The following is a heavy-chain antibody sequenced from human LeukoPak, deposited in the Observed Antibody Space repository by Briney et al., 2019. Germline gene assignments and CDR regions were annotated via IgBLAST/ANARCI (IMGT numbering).Heavy chain of an antibody. CDR3: ARDVDPQY. D-gene: IGHD5-12*01. V-gene: IGHV4-59*01. CDR1: GGSISNYY. J-gene: IGHJ4*02. Sequence: GSLRLSCAVSGGSISNYYWSWIRQPPGKGLEWIGYIYYDGTTKYNPSLKSRVTISVDTSKNQFSLNLRSVTAADTAVYYCARDVDPQYWGQGTLVTVSS. CDR2: IYYDGTT.